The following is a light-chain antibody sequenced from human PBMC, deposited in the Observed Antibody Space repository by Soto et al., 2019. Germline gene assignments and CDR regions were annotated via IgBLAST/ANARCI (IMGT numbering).Light chain of an antibody. CDR2: DVS. Sequence: QSALTQPASVSGSPGQSIPISCTGTNSDVGGYNYVSWYQQHPGKAPKLMIYDVSNRPSGVSNRFSGSKSGNTASLTISGLQAEDEADYYCSSYTSSSTVVFGGGTKLTVL. CDR3: SSYTSSSTVV. CDR1: NSDVGGYNY. J-gene: IGLJ2*01. V-gene: IGLV2-14*01.